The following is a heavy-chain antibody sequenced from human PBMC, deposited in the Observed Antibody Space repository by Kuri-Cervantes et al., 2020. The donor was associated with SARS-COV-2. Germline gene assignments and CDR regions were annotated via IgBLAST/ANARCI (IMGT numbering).Heavy chain of an antibody. D-gene: IGHD1-26*01. CDR3: ASEDSGSYFRGRGMFDP. CDR2: ISSSSSYI. V-gene: IGHV3-21*01. CDR1: GFTFSSYS. J-gene: IGHJ5*02. Sequence: GGSLRLSCAASGFTFSSYSMNWVRQAPGKGLEWVSFISSSSSYIYYADSVKGRFTISRDNAKNSLYLQMNSLRAEDTAVYYCASEDSGSYFRGRGMFDPWGQGTLVTVSS.